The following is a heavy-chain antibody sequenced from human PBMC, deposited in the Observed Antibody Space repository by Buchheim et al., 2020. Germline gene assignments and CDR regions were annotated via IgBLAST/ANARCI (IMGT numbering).Heavy chain of an antibody. J-gene: IGHJ5*02. CDR2: IYHSGST. D-gene: IGHD3-16*01. CDR1: GGSISSGGYS. V-gene: IGHV4-30-2*01. CDR3: ARALNPHYDYVTSGVLDP. Sequence: QLQLQESGSGLVKPSQTLSLTCAVSGGSISSGGYSWSWIRQPPGKGLEWIGYIYHSGSTYYNPSLKSRVTISVDRSKNQFPLKLSSVTAADTAVYYCARALNPHYDYVTSGVLDPWGQGTL.